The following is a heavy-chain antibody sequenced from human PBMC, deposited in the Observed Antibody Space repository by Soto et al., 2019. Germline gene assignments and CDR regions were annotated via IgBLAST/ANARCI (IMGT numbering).Heavy chain of an antibody. V-gene: IGHV5-10-1*01. J-gene: IGHJ2*01. CDR1: GYSLTSYW. CDR2: IDPSDSYT. CDR3: ARPEIRSDWYFDL. Sequence: GESLKISCKGSGYSLTSYWISWVRQMPGKGLEWMGRIDPSDSYTNYSPSFQGHVTISADKSISTAYLQWSSLKASDTAMYYCARPEIRSDWYFDLWGRGTLVTVSS. D-gene: IGHD3-16*02.